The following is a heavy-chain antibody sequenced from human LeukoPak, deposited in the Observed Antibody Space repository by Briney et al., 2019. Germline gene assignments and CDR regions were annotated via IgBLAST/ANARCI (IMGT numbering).Heavy chain of an antibody. D-gene: IGHD6-19*01. V-gene: IGHV3-48*03. Sequence: PGGSLRLSCAASGFTFSSYEMNWVRQAPGKGLEWVSYISSSGSTIYYADSVKGRFTISRDNAKNSLYLQMNSLRAEDTAVYYCARGDAVAGIGIAHWGQGTLVTVSS. CDR3: ARGDAVAGIGIAH. CDR2: ISSSGSTI. CDR1: GFTFSSYE. J-gene: IGHJ4*02.